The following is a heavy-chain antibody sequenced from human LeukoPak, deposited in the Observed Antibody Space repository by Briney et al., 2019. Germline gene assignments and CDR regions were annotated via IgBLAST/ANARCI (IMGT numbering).Heavy chain of an antibody. CDR2: INHSGST. D-gene: IGHD3-10*01. CDR1: GGSFSGYY. Sequence: SSETLSLTCAVYGGSFSGYYWSWLRPPQGKGLEWIGEINHSGSTNYSPALKSRVTISVDTSKNQCSLKLSSVTAADTAVYYCARGRFGYYFDYWGQGTLVTVSS. CDR3: ARGRFGYYFDY. J-gene: IGHJ4*02. V-gene: IGHV4-34*01.